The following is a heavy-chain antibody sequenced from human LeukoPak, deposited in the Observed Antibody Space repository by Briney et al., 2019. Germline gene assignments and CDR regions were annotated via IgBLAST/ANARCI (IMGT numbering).Heavy chain of an antibody. CDR1: GYSISSGYY. Sequence: PETLSLTCTVSGYSISSGYYWGWIRQPPGKGLEWIGSIYHSGSTYYNPSLKSRVTISVDTSKNQFSLKLSSVTAADTAVYYCARDSANYDFWSGYWGDYYYYYMDVWGKGTTVTVSS. J-gene: IGHJ6*03. V-gene: IGHV4-38-2*02. CDR3: ARDSANYDFWSGYWGDYYYYYMDV. CDR2: IYHSGST. D-gene: IGHD3-3*01.